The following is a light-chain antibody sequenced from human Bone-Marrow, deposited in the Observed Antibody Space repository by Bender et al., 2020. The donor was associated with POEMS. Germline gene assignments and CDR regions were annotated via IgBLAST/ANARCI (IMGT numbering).Light chain of an antibody. CDR1: ALPKQY. J-gene: IGLJ2*01. CDR3: QSTDSSGSYVV. CDR2: KDS. Sequence: AARITCSGDALPKQYAYWYQQKPGQAPVIVIYKDSERPSGIPERLSGSSSGRTVTLTISGVQAEDEADYYCQSTDSSGSYVVFGGGTKLTVL. V-gene: IGLV3-25*03.